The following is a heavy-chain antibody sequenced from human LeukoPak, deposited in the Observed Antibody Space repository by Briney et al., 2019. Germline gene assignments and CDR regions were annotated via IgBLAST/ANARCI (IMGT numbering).Heavy chain of an antibody. Sequence: GASVKVSCKASGYTFTSYDINWVRRATGQGLEWMGWMNPNSGNTGYAQKFQGRVTMTRNTSISTAYMELSSLRSEDTAVYYCARGRRCSGGSCYSVWLYWGQGTLVTVSS. CDR3: ARGRRCSGGSCYSVWLY. CDR1: GYTFTSYD. V-gene: IGHV1-8*01. J-gene: IGHJ4*02. D-gene: IGHD2-15*01. CDR2: MNPNSGNT.